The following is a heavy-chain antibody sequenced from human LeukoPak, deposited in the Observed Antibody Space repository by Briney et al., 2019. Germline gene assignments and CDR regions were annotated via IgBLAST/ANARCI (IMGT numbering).Heavy chain of an antibody. CDR2: INPNSGGT. D-gene: IGHD6-19*01. CDR3: ARVRGAAVGGDY. V-gene: IGHV1-2*02. Sequence: ASVKVSCKASGYTFTGYYMHWVRQAPGQGLEWMGWINPNSGGTNYAQKFQGRVTMTRDTSISTAYMELSRLRSDDTAVYYCARVRGAAVGGDYWGQGTLVTVSS. J-gene: IGHJ4*02. CDR1: GYTFTGYY.